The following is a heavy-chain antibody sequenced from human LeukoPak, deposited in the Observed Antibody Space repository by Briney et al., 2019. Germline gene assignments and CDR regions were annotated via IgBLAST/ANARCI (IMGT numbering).Heavy chain of an antibody. V-gene: IGHV3-23*01. Sequence: GGSLRLSCAASGFTFSSYAMSWVRQAPGKGLEWVSAISGSGGSTYYADSVKGRSTISRDNAKNSLYLQMNNLRAEDTAVYYCARVEGYCSSTSCRGGYFDYWGQGTLVTVSS. J-gene: IGHJ4*02. CDR3: ARVEGYCSSTSCRGGYFDY. CDR1: GFTFSSYA. CDR2: ISGSGGST. D-gene: IGHD2-2*01.